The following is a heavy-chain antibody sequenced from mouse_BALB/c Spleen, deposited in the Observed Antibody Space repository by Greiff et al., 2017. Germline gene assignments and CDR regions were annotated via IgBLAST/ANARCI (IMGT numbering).Heavy chain of an antibody. D-gene: IGHD2-1*01. Sequence: VQLQQSGAELVKPGASVKLSCKASGYTFTSYYMYWVKQRPGQGLEWIGEINPSNGGTNFNEKFKSKATLTVDKSSSTAYMQLSSLTSEDSAVYYCTTYGNYIYYAMDYWGQGTSVTVSS. CDR1: GYTFTSYY. V-gene: IGHV1S16*01. CDR2: INPSNGGT. CDR3: TTYGNYIYYAMDY. J-gene: IGHJ4*01.